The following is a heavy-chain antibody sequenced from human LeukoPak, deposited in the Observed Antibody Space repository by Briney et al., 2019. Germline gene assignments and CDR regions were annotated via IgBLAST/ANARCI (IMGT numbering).Heavy chain of an antibody. CDR1: GYTFNNYG. CDR3: AGSGYSGYDRAFDI. D-gene: IGHD5-12*01. V-gene: IGHV1-18*01. CDR2: ISGHNGNT. Sequence: ASVKVSCKASGYTFNNYGISWVRQAPGQGLEWMGWISGHNGNTKYVQNFQGRVTLTTDTSTSTAYMELRSLRSDDTAVYYCAGSGYSGYDRAFDIWGQGTMVTVSS. J-gene: IGHJ3*02.